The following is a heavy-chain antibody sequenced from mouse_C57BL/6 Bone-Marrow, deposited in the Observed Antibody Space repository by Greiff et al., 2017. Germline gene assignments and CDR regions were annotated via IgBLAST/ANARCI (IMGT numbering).Heavy chain of an antibody. D-gene: IGHD1-1*01. Sequence: VMLVESGPGLVAPSQSLSITCTVSGFSLTSYGVDWVRQPPGKGLEWLGVIWGGGSTNYNSALMSRLSLSKDNSKSQVFLKMNSLQTDDTAMYYCAKHIITTVVRHWYFDVWGTGTTVTVSS. CDR2: IWGGGST. CDR1: GFSLTSYG. CDR3: AKHIITTVVRHWYFDV. V-gene: IGHV2-9*01. J-gene: IGHJ1*03.